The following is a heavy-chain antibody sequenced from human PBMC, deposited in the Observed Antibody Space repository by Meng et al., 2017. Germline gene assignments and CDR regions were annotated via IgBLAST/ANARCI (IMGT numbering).Heavy chain of an antibody. V-gene: IGHV1-2*02. Sequence: ASVKVSCKASGYTFTGYYMHWVRQAPGQGLEWMGWINPNSGGTNYAQKFQGRVTMTRDTSISTPYMELSRLRSDDTAVYYCARDDSSSWYFLDYWGQGTLVTVSS. CDR1: GYTFTGYY. CDR3: ARDDSSSWYFLDY. D-gene: IGHD6-13*01. CDR2: INPNSGGT. J-gene: IGHJ4*02.